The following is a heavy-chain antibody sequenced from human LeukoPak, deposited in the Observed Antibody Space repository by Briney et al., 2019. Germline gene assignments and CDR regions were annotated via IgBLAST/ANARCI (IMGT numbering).Heavy chain of an antibody. CDR3: ARSIGYVES. D-gene: IGHD5-18*01. Sequence: GGSLRLSCAASGFTFSTFWMHWVRHASGKGLEWVSYVSTDGSTTAYADSVKGRFTIYRENAKNTVYLQMNSLRAEDTAVYYCARSIGYVESWGQGGLVTVSS. CDR1: GFTFSTFW. V-gene: IGHV3-74*01. J-gene: IGHJ5*02. CDR2: VSTDGSTT.